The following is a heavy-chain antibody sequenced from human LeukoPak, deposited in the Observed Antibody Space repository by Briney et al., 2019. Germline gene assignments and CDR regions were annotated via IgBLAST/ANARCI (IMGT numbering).Heavy chain of an antibody. J-gene: IGHJ3*02. CDR1: GFVYSTSW. CDR3: ARDGGYYDSSGSYDAFDI. D-gene: IGHD3-22*01. CDR2: IYSGGST. Sequence: GGSLRLSCAASGFVYSTSWMSWVRQAPGKGLEWVSVIYSGGSTYYADSVKGRFTISRDNSKNTLYLQMNSLRAEDTAVYYCARDGGYYDSSGSYDAFDIWGQGTMVTVSS. V-gene: IGHV3-66*01.